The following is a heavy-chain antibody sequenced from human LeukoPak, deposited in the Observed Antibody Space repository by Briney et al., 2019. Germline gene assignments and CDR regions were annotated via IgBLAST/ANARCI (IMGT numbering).Heavy chain of an antibody. Sequence: SETLSLTCTVSGVSISSDDYFWGWIRQSPGKGLEWIASVSYSGTVYYNPSLESRVTISLDTSKNQFSLTMNSVTAADTAVYYCARDRYSYGLGDAFDIWGQGTMVTVSS. J-gene: IGHJ3*02. D-gene: IGHD5-18*01. V-gene: IGHV4-39*07. CDR2: VSYSGTV. CDR3: ARDRYSYGLGDAFDI. CDR1: GVSISSDDYF.